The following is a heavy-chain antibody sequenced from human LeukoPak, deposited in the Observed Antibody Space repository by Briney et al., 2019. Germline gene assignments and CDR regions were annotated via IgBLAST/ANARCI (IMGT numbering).Heavy chain of an antibody. Sequence: GGSLRLSCAASGFTFSNYAMHWVRQATGKGLEWVSAIGIAGDTYYSDSVKGRFTISRGNAKNFLYLQMNTLRAGDTAVYYCARVSPNTVTTLQYFDYWGQGTLVTVSS. V-gene: IGHV3-13*01. CDR2: IGIAGDT. J-gene: IGHJ4*02. CDR3: ARVSPNTVTTLQYFDY. D-gene: IGHD4-17*01. CDR1: GFTFSNYA.